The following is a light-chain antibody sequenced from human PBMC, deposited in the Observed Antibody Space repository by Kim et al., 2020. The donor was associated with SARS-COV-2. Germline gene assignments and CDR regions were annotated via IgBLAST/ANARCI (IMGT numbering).Light chain of an antibody. CDR2: TAS. J-gene: IGKJ4*01. V-gene: IGKV1-39*01. CDR1: QKIGGF. CDR3: QQISDPPLT. Sequence: DIQMTQSPSSLSASVGDSVTITCRASQKIGGFLNWYQQKPGKAPNLLIFTASTLQGGVPSRFSGSGPGADFTLTISSLQPEDSATYYCQQISDPPLTFGGGTKVDIK.